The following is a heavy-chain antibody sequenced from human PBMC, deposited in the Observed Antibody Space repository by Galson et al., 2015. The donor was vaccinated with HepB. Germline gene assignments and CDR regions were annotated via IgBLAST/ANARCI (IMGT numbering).Heavy chain of an antibody. Sequence: SLRLSCAASGFTFSSYWMSWVRQAPGKGLEWVANIKQDGSEKYYVDSVKGRFTISRDNAKNSLYLQMNSLRAEDTAVYYCARDLGWELPKDAFDIWGQGTMVTVSS. J-gene: IGHJ3*02. CDR2: IKQDGSEK. D-gene: IGHD1-26*01. CDR3: ARDLGWELPKDAFDI. CDR1: GFTFSSYW. V-gene: IGHV3-7*03.